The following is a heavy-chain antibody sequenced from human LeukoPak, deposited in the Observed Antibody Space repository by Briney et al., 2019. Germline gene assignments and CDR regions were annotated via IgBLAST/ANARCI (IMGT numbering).Heavy chain of an antibody. Sequence: ASVKVSCKVSGYTLTELSMHWVRQAPGKGLEWMGGFDPEDGETIYAQKFQGRVTMTEDTSTDTAYMELSSLRSEDTAVYYCAKHDGYGSGRWDWFDPWGQGTLVTVSS. J-gene: IGHJ5*02. CDR1: GYTLTELS. D-gene: IGHD3-10*01. CDR3: AKHDGYGSGRWDWFDP. V-gene: IGHV1-24*01. CDR2: FDPEDGET.